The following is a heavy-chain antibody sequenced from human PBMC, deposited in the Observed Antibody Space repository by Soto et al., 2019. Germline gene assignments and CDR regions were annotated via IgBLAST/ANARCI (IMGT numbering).Heavy chain of an antibody. V-gene: IGHV3-11*06. D-gene: IGHD2-8*01. CDR2: IDGSSDYT. CDR1: GFLFTDYY. CDR3: ARDLRFSSTNYFDF. Sequence: GGSLRLSCTASGFLFTDYYMSWIRQPPGKGLEWLAYIDGSSDYTNSADSVKGRFTISRDNAKNSVFLQMNNLRADDTAVYYCARDLRFSSTNYFDFWGRGTLVPVSS. J-gene: IGHJ4*02.